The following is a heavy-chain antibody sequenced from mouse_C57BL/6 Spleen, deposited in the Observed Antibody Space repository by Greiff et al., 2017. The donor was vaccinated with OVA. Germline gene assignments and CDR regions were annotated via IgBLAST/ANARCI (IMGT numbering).Heavy chain of an antibody. CDR2: ISSGGSYT. CDR1: GFTFSSYG. CDR3: ARENTTVVDY. V-gene: IGHV5-6*01. Sequence: EVKLMESGGDLVKPGGSLKLSCAASGFTFSSYGMSWVRQTLDKRLEWVATISSGGSYTYYPDSVKGRFTISRDNAKNSLYLQMSSLKSEDTAMYYCARENTTVVDYWGQGTTLTVSS. D-gene: IGHD1-1*01. J-gene: IGHJ2*01.